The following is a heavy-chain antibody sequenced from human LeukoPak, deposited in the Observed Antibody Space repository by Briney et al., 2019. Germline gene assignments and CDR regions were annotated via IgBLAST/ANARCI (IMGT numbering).Heavy chain of an antibody. CDR2: INTNTGNP. Sequence: ASVKSSCKASGYTFTSYAMNWVREAPGQGLEWMGWINTNTGNPTYAQGFTGRFVFSLDTSVSTAYLQISSLKAEDTAVYYCARDTFMITFGGVIVTPVEAFDIWGQGTMVTVSS. D-gene: IGHD3-16*02. V-gene: IGHV7-4-1*02. J-gene: IGHJ3*02. CDR1: GYTFTSYA. CDR3: ARDTFMITFGGVIVTPVEAFDI.